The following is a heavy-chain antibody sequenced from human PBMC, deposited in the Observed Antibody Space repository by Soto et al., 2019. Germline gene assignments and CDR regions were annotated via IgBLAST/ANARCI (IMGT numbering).Heavy chain of an antibody. CDR1: GYTFTGYY. CDR3: ARSLQWQALGY. Sequence: ASVKVSCKAPGYTFTGYYMHSVRQAPEQGREWMGWINPNSGGTNYAQKFQGWVTMTRDTSISTAYMELSRLRSDDTAVYYCARSLQWQALGYWGQGTLVTVSS. V-gene: IGHV1-2*04. D-gene: IGHD6-19*01. J-gene: IGHJ4*02. CDR2: INPNSGGT.